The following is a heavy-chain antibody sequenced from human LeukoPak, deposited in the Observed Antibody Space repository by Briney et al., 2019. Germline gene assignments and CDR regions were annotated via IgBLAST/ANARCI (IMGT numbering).Heavy chain of an antibody. V-gene: IGHV3-30*18. CDR3: AKVLQYSSSKIHYYYYYGMDV. J-gene: IGHJ6*02. CDR2: ISYDGSNK. D-gene: IGHD6-6*01. Sequence: GGSLRLSCAASGFTFSSYGMHWVRQAPGKVLEWVAVISYDGSNKYYADSVKGRFTISRDNSKTTLYLQMNSLRAEDTAVYYCAKVLQYSSSKIHYYYYYGMDVWGQGTTVTVSS. CDR1: GFTFSSYG.